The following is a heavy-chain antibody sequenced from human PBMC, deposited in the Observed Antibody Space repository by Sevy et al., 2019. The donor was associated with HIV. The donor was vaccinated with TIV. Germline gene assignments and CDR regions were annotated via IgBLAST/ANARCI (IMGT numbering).Heavy chain of an antibody. CDR2: IKSKTDGGTT. V-gene: IGHV3-15*01. J-gene: IGHJ6*02. CDR3: TTDPTGTGYYYYGMDV. CDR1: GFTFSNAW. D-gene: IGHD4-17*01. Sequence: GGSLRLSCAASGFTFSNAWMSWVRQAPGKGLEWVGRIKSKTDGGTTDYAAPVKGRFTISRDDSKNTLYLQMNSLKTEDTPVYYCTTDPTGTGYYYYGMDVWGQGTTVTVSS.